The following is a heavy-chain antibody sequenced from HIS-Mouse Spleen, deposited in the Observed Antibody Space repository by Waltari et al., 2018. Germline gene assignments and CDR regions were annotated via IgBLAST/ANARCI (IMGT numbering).Heavy chain of an antibody. CDR1: GGSISSYY. CDR3: ARASRDLLLPRYFDL. J-gene: IGHJ2*01. Sequence: QVQLQASGPGLVKPSETLSLTCTVSGGSISSYYWSWIRQPPGKGLEWIGYIYYSGRTNYNPSLKSRVTISVDTSKNQFSLKLRSVTAADTAVYYCARASRDLLLPRYFDLWGRGTLVTVSS. V-gene: IGHV4-59*01. CDR2: IYYSGRT.